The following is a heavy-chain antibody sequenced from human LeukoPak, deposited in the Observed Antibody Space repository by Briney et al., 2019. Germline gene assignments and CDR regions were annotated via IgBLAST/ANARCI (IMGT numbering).Heavy chain of an antibody. CDR2: IYHSGST. D-gene: IGHD3-10*01. V-gene: IGHV4-38-2*02. CDR3: ARGITMVRGVYYFDY. Sequence: SETLSLTCTVSGYSISSGYYWGWIRQPPGKGLEWIGSIYHSGSTYYNPSLKSRVTISVDTSKNQFSLKLSSVTAADTAVYYCARGITMVRGVYYFDYWGQGTLVTVSS. J-gene: IGHJ4*02. CDR1: GYSISSGYY.